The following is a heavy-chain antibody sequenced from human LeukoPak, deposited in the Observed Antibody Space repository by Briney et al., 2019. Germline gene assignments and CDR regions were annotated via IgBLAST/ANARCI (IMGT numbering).Heavy chain of an antibody. J-gene: IGHJ4*02. CDR3: ARDQAYGGNAFDY. Sequence: AGGSLRLSCAASGFTFSSYGMHWVCQAPGKGLEWVAVIWYDGSNKYYADSVKGRFTISRDNSKNTLYLQMNSLRAEDTAVYYCARDQAYGGNAFDYWGQGTLVTVSS. CDR1: GFTFSSYG. D-gene: IGHD4-23*01. V-gene: IGHV3-33*01. CDR2: IWYDGSNK.